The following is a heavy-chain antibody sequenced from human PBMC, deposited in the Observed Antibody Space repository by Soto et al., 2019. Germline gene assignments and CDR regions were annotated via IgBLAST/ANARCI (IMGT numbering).Heavy chain of an antibody. CDR3: GALPPRIELTVLPIPT. J-gene: IGHJ5*02. D-gene: IGHD2-2*02. V-gene: IGHV4-4*02. Sequence: QVHLQQSGPGLVRPSGTLSLTCTVSGGSISNTNWWTWVRQSPGKGLEWIGEIYHSGSTSYNPSLRGRVTISVDKSNNHVSLKMRYVTAADTAMYYCGALPPRIELTVLPIPTWGQGTLVTVSS. CDR2: IYHSGST. CDR1: GGSISNTNW.